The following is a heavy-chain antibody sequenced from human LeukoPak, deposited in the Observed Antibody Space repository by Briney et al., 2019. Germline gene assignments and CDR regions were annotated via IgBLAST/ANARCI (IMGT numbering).Heavy chain of an antibody. Sequence: PAGSLRLSCAASGFTFSNAWMSWVRQAPGKGLEWVGRIKSKTDGGTTDYAAPVKGRFTISRDDSKNTLYLQMHSLRVEDTAVYYCAKDRPYISSSYGCSTPWGQGTLVTVSS. D-gene: IGHD2-2*01. J-gene: IGHJ5*02. CDR2: IKSKTDGGTT. V-gene: IGHV3-15*01. CDR3: AKDRPYISSSYGCSTP. CDR1: GFTFSNAW.